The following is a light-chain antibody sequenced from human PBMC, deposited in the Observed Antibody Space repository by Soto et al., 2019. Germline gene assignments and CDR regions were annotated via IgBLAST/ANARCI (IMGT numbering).Light chain of an antibody. J-gene: IGLJ2*01. CDR3: QTWGAGIRV. CDR1: SGHNTYA. V-gene: IGLV4-69*02. CDR2: IDSDGSH. Sequence: QLVLAQSPSASASLGASVKLTCTLTSGHNTYASAWHQQHPERGPRYLMKIDSDGSHSKGDGIPDRFSGSSSGAERYLTISILQSEDEADYYCQTWGAGIRVFGGGTKVTVL.